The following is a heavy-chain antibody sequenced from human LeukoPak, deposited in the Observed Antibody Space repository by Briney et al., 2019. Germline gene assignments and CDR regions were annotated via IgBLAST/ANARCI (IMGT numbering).Heavy chain of an antibody. CDR3: ARGPVEMATYYYYYGMDV. CDR1: GGSISSYY. V-gene: IGHV4-59*01. J-gene: IGHJ6*02. CDR2: IYYSGST. Sequence: SETLSLTCTVSGGSISSYYWSWIRQPPGKGLEWIGYIYYSGSTNYNPSLKSRVTISVDTSKNQFSLKLSSVTAADTAVYYCARGPVEMATYYYYYGMDVWGQGTTVTVSS. D-gene: IGHD5-24*01.